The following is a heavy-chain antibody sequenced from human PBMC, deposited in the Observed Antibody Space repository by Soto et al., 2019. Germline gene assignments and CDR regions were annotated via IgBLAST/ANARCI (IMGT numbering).Heavy chain of an antibody. J-gene: IGHJ4*02. CDR1: GFTFSSYF. Sequence: PGGSLRLSCAASGFTFSSYFMHLVRQAPGKGLEWVALTSYDGSNKQYADSVKGRFTISRDNSKNTLYLQVNSLRAEDTAVYYCARETPGWNPFDFWGQGTQVTVSS. CDR2: TSYDGSNK. CDR3: ARETPGWNPFDF. D-gene: IGHD1-1*01. V-gene: IGHV3-30*03.